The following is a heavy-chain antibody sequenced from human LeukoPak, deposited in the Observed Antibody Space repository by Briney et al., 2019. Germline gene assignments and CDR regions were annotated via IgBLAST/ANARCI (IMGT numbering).Heavy chain of an antibody. CDR2: ISSSSSYI. CDR1: GFTLSRYT. V-gene: IGHV3-21*01. CDR3: ATWELSHGIFDAFDI. J-gene: IGHJ3*02. D-gene: IGHD1-26*01. Sequence: PGGSLRLSCAASGFTLSRYTMNWVRQAPGKGLEWVSSISSSSSYIYYADSVKGRFTISRDNAKNSLYLQMNSLRAEDTAVYYCATWELSHGIFDAFDIWGQGTMVTVSS.